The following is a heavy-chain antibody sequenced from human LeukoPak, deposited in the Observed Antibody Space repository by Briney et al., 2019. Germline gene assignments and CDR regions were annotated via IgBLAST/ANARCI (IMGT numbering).Heavy chain of an antibody. CDR2: MNPNSGNT. V-gene: IGHV1-8*01. J-gene: IGHJ6*02. CDR1: GYTFTSYD. Sequence: ASVKVSCKASGYTFTSYDINWVRQATGQGVEWMGWMNPNSGNTGYAQKFQGRVTMTRNTSISTAYMELSSLRSEDTAVYYCARYCSSTSCYTCYYYYGMDVWGQGTTVTVSS. CDR3: ARYCSSTSCYTCYYYYGMDV. D-gene: IGHD2-2*02.